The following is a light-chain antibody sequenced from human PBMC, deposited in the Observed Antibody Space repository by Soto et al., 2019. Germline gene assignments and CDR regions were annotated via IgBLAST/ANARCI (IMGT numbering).Light chain of an antibody. J-gene: IGKJ4*01. V-gene: IGKV1-9*01. CDR2: AAS. CDR1: QGLSSY. Sequence: IQLTQSPSSLSASVGDRVTITCRASQGLSSYLASYQQKPGKAPKLLIYAASTLQSGVPSRFSGSESGTDFTLTISSLQPEDFATYYCQQVNSYPLTFGGGTKVEIK. CDR3: QQVNSYPLT.